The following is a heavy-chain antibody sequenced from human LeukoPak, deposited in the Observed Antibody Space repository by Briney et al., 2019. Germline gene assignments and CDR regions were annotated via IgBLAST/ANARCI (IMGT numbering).Heavy chain of an antibody. V-gene: IGHV3-48*03. CDR2: ISRTGTTM. CDR1: GFTFSNYE. Sequence: GGSLRLSCAASGFTFSNYEMNWVRQAPGKGLEWLSHISRTGTTMYYADSVKGRFTISRDNAKDSLYLQMNSLRAEDTAIYYCARIMTTMTTSDYWGQGTLVTVSS. J-gene: IGHJ4*02. CDR3: ARIMTTMTTSDY. D-gene: IGHD4-17*01.